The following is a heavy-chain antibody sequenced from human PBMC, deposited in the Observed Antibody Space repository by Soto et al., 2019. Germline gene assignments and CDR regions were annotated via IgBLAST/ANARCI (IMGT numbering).Heavy chain of an antibody. J-gene: IGHJ4*02. CDR3: AREAPYDSSGYSPYFDY. Sequence: KPSETLSLTCAVSGGSISSGGYSWSWIRQPPGKGLEWIGYIYHSGSTYYNPSLKSRVTISVDRSKNQFSLKLSSVTAADTAVYYCAREAPYDSSGYSPYFDYWGQGTLVTVSS. CDR2: IYHSGST. CDR1: GGSISSGGYS. D-gene: IGHD3-22*01. V-gene: IGHV4-30-2*01.